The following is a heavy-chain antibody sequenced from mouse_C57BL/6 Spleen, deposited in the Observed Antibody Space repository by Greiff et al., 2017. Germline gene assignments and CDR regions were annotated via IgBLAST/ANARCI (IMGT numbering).Heavy chain of an antibody. CDR1: GYAFTNYL. CDR2: INPGSGGT. D-gene: IGHD4-1*01. V-gene: IGHV1-54*01. Sequence: VQLQQSGAELVRPGTSVKVSCKASGYAFTNYLIEWVKQRPGQGLEWIGVINPGSGGTNYNEKFKGKATLTADKSSSTAYMQLSSLTSEDSAVYFCARWDWECAYGGQGTLVTVSA. J-gene: IGHJ3*01. CDR3: ARWDWECAY.